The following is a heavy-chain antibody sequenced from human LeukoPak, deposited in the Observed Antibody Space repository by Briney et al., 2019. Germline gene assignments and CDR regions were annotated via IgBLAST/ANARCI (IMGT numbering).Heavy chain of an antibody. CDR2: IWYDGSNK. D-gene: IGHD1-26*01. CDR3: ATSGVGATNFDY. V-gene: IGHV3-33*01. Sequence: GGSLRLSCAASGFTFSSYGMHWVRQAPGKGLEWVAVIWYDGSNKYYADSVKGRFTISRDNSKNTLYLQMNSLRAEDTAVYYCATSGVGATNFDYWGQGTLVTVSS. CDR1: GFTFSSYG. J-gene: IGHJ4*02.